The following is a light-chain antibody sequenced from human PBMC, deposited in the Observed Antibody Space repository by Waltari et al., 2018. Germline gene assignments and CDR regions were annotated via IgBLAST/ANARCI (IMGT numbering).Light chain of an antibody. Sequence: EIVLTQSPGTLSLSPGQRATLSCRASQSVKNNYLAWYQQKPGQAPRLLIYDASTRATDIPERFSGSGSVTDFTLTISRLEAEDFAVYYCQQGYTFGQGTKLEIK. V-gene: IGKV3-20*01. J-gene: IGKJ2*01. CDR3: QQGYT. CDR1: QSVKNNY. CDR2: DAS.